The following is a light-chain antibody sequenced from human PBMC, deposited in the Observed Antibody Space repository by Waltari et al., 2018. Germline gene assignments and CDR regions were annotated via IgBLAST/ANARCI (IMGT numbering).Light chain of an antibody. CDR1: RSIGRY. CDR3: QQSYSTPFT. V-gene: IGKV1-39*01. Sequence: DIQMTPSPSSLSASVGDRVTITCRASRSIGRYLNWYQQKPGKAPNLLIYAASTLRSGVPSRFTGSGSGTDFTLTISSLQPEDFATYYCQQSYSTPFTFGPGIKVDIK. CDR2: AAS. J-gene: IGKJ3*01.